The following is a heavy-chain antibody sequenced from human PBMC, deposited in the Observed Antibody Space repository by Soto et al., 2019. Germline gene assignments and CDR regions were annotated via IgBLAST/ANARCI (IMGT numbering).Heavy chain of an antibody. Sequence: SVKVSCKASGGTFSSYAISWVRQAPGQGLEWMGGIIPIFGTANYAQKFQGRVTITADESTSTAYMELSSLRSEDTAVYYCARGLNAVTLYFDYWGQGTLVTVSS. D-gene: IGHD4-17*01. V-gene: IGHV1-69*13. CDR2: IIPIFGTA. CDR1: GGTFSSYA. CDR3: ARGLNAVTLYFDY. J-gene: IGHJ4*02.